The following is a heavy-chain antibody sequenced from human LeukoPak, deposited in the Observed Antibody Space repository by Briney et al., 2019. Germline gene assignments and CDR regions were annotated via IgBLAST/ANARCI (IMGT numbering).Heavy chain of an antibody. J-gene: IGHJ4*02. CDR2: INSDGSGA. CDR1: EFTFSSYW. D-gene: IGHD2-2*02. V-gene: IGHV3-74*01. CDR3: ARVPLGPILPAAITGDFDY. Sequence: GGSLRLSCTASEFTFSSYWMHWVRQAPGKGLVWVSRINSDGSGATYADSVRGRFTISRDNAKNTLYLQMNSLRAEDSAVYYCARVPLGPILPAAITGDFDYWGRGTLVTVSS.